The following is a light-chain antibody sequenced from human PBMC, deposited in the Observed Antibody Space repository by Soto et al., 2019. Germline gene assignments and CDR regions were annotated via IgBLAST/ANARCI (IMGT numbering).Light chain of an antibody. Sequence: EMVLTQSPGTLSLSPGESATLSCRASQTVSRSALAWYQQRPGQAPRLLIYGASNRATGIPDRFSGSGSGTDFTLTISRLEPEDFEVYYCQQYGNSPFTFGGGTKVDIK. CDR2: GAS. J-gene: IGKJ4*01. CDR1: QTVSRSA. CDR3: QQYGNSPFT. V-gene: IGKV3-20*01.